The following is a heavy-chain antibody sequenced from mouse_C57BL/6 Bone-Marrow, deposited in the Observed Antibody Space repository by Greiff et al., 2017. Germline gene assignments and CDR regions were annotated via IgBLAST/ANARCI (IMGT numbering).Heavy chain of an antibody. CDR1: GYTCTSYW. Sequence: QVQLQQPGAELVKPGASVKLSCKASGYTCTSYWMHWVKQRTGQGLEWIGMIHPNSGSTNYNEKFKSKATLTVDKSSSTAYMQLSSLTSEDSAVYYCAREGSSGYWFAYWGQGTLVTVSA. CDR3: AREGSSGYWFAY. D-gene: IGHD3-2*02. V-gene: IGHV1-64*01. J-gene: IGHJ3*01. CDR2: IHPNSGST.